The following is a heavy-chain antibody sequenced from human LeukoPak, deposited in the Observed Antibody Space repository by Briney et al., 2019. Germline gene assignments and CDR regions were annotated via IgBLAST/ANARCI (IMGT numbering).Heavy chain of an antibody. V-gene: IGHV3-23*01. CDR2: ISGSGGST. CDR3: ARKNMVREYYFDY. J-gene: IGHJ4*02. D-gene: IGHD3-10*01. Sequence: PGGSLRLSCAASGFTFSSYAMSWVRQAPGKGLEWVSAISGSGGSTYYADSVKGRFTISRDNSKNTLYLQMNSLRAEDTAVYYCARKNMVREYYFDYWGQGTLVTVSS. CDR1: GFTFSSYA.